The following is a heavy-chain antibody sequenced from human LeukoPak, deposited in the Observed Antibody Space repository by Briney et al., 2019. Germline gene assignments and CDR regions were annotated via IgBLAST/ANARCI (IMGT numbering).Heavy chain of an antibody. CDR2: ISSGSSYI. D-gene: IGHD6-13*01. Sequence: GGSLRLSGAAPGVTFRNYWMSWVRRAPGKGLEWVSSISSGSSYIYYADSVEGRFTTSRDNAKNSLYRQMNSLRAEDTAVYYCAREAIAAAGYDYWGQGTLVTVSS. CDR1: GVTFRNYW. V-gene: IGHV3-21*01. J-gene: IGHJ4*02. CDR3: AREAIAAAGYDY.